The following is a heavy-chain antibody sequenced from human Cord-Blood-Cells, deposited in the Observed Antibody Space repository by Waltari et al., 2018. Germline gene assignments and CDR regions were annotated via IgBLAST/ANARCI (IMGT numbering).Heavy chain of an antibody. V-gene: IGHV4-34*01. CDR1: GGYFSGYS. CDR2: INHSGST. Sequence: QVQLQQWGAGLLKPSETLSLTCAVYGGYFSGYSWSWIRQPPGKGLEWIGEINHSGSTNYNPSLKSRVTISVDTSKNQFSLKLSSVTAADTAVYYCARRLGYFDYWGQGTLVTVSS. J-gene: IGHJ4*02. CDR3: ARRLGYFDY. D-gene: IGHD5-12*01.